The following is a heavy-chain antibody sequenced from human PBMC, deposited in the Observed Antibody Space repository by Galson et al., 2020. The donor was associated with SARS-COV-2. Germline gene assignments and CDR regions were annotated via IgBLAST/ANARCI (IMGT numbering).Heavy chain of an antibody. CDR1: GFTFNNFA. J-gene: IGHJ2*01. CDR2: ISYEGSIQ. Sequence: GGSLRLSCAASGFTFNNFAIHWVRQAPGKGLEWLALISYEGSIQVYADTVKGRSTISRDTSKNTVYLQMSSLRPEDTAIYYCAKVSPQFQLVCYWYFDLWGRGTLVTVSS. V-gene: IGHV3-30*14. D-gene: IGHD2-21*01. CDR3: AKVSPQFQLVCYWYFDL.